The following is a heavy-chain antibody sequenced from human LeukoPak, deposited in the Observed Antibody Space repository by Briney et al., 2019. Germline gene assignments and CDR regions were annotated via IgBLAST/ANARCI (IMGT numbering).Heavy chain of an antibody. CDR3: TTDIRFRNSFDY. D-gene: IGHD3-16*01. CDR2: IKSKTDGGTA. J-gene: IGHJ4*02. Sequence: PGGSLRLSCAACVFTFSNAWMSWVRQAPGKGLEWVGRIKSKTDGGTADYAAPVKGRFPISRDDSKNTLYLQMNSLKTEDTAVYYCTTDIRFRNSFDYWGQGTLVTVSS. CDR1: VFTFSNAW. V-gene: IGHV3-15*01.